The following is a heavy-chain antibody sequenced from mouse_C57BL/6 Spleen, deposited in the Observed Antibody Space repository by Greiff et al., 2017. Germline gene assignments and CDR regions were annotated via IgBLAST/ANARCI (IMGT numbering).Heavy chain of an antibody. Sequence: QVQLKQPGAELVKPGASVKVSCKASGYTFTSSWMHWVKQRPGQGLEWIGRIHPSDSDTNYNQKFKGKATLTVDKSSSTAYMQLSSLTSEYSAVYYCSIDSPYDYGPWYFDVWGTGTTVTGSS. CDR3: SIDSPYDYGPWYFDV. V-gene: IGHV1-74*01. CDR2: IHPSDSDT. CDR1: GYTFTSSW. J-gene: IGHJ1*03. D-gene: IGHD1-1*01.